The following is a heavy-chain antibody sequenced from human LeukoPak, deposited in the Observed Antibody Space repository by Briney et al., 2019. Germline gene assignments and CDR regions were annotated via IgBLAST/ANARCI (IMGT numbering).Heavy chain of an antibody. CDR2: ISTDARTI. J-gene: IGHJ4*02. CDR3: ARDLGTIFGVVTLGDY. V-gene: IGHV3-74*01. D-gene: IGHD3-3*01. Sequence: PGGSLRLSCAASGFTFSTNWMHWVRQAPGKGLVWVSHISTDARTITYADFVKGRFTISRDNAKNTVYLQMNSLRAEDTAVYYCARDLGTIFGVVTLGDYWGQGTLVTVSS. CDR1: GFTFSTNW.